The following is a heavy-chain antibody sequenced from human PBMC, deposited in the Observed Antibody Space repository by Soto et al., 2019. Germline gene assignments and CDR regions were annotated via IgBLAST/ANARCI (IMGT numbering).Heavy chain of an antibody. J-gene: IGHJ6*02. CDR2: FDPEDGET. D-gene: IGHD2-15*01. Sequence: ASVKVSCKVSGYTLTELSMHWVRQAPGKGLEWMGGFDPEDGETIYAQKFQGGVTMTEDTSTDTAYMELSSLRSEDTAVYYCASSGGYCSGGSCYSLVINYGMDVWGQGTTVTVSS. V-gene: IGHV1-24*01. CDR3: ASSGGYCSGGSCYSLVINYGMDV. CDR1: GYTLTELS.